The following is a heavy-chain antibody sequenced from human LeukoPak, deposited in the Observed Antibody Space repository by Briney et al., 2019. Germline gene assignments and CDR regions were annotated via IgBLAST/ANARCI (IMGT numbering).Heavy chain of an antibody. D-gene: IGHD2/OR15-2a*01. J-gene: IGHJ6*02. Sequence: PGRSLRLSCAASGFTFSSYAMHWVRQAPGKGLEWVAVISYDGSNKYYADSVKGRFTISRDNPKNTLYLQMNSLRAEDPAVYYCARVSPGGPGYGMDVWGQGTTVTVSS. CDR3: ARVSPGGPGYGMDV. CDR2: ISYDGSNK. V-gene: IGHV3-30-3*01. CDR1: GFTFSSYA.